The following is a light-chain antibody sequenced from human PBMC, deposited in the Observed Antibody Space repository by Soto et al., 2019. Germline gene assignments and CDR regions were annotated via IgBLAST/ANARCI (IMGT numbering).Light chain of an antibody. J-gene: IGKJ2*01. CDR1: QSVSSNY. V-gene: IGKV3-20*01. CDR2: GAS. CDR3: QHYGSSPPMYT. Sequence: EIVLTQSPDTLSLSPGERATLSCRASQSVSSNYLAWYQQKPGQAPRLLISGASSRSTAIPDRFTGTGAGTDFTLTITRLESEDLAVYYWQHYGSSPPMYTFGQGNKLQIK.